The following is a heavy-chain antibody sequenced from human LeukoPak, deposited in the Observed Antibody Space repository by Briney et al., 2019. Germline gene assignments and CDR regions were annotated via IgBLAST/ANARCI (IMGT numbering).Heavy chain of an antibody. V-gene: IGHV1-18*01. CDR2: ISAYNGNT. J-gene: IGHJ6*03. CDR3: ARVGYDFWSGYLGYYYYMDV. Sequence: ASVKVSCKASGYTFTSYGISWVRQAPGQGLEWMGWISAYNGNTNYAQKLQGRVTMTTDTSTSTAYMELRSLRSDDTAVYYCARVGYDFWSGYLGYYYYMDVWGKGTTVTVTS. CDR1: GYTFTSYG. D-gene: IGHD3-3*01.